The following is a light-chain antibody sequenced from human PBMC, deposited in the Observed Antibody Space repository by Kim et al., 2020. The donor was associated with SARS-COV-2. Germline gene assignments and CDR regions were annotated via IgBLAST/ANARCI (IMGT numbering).Light chain of an antibody. V-gene: IGKV1-27*01. Sequence: DIQMTQSPSSPSASVGDRVTITCRASQGISNYLAWYQQKPGKVPKLLIYAASTLQSGVPSRFSGSGSGTDFTLTISSLQPEDVATYYCQKYNSAPWTFGQETRWISN. J-gene: IGKJ1*01. CDR1: QGISNY. CDR2: AAS. CDR3: QKYNSAPWT.